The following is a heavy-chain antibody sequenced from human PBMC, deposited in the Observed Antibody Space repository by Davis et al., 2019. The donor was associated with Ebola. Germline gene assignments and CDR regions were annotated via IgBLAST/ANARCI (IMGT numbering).Heavy chain of an antibody. Sequence: AASVKVSCKASGYTFTSYGISWVRQAPGQGLEWMGWISAYNGNTNYAQKLQGRVTMTTDTSTSTAYMELRSLRSDDTAVYYCAKLATEVHYIYWYFDLWGRGTLVTVSS. V-gene: IGHV1-18*04. CDR2: ISAYNGNT. J-gene: IGHJ2*01. CDR3: AKLATEVHYIYWYFDL. CDR1: GYTFTSYG. D-gene: IGHD2-21*02.